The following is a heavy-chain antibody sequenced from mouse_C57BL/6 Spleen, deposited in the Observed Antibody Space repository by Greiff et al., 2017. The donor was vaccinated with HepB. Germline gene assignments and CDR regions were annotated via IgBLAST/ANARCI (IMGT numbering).Heavy chain of an antibody. Sequence: LVESGGGLVKPGGSLKLSCAASGFTFSSYAMSWVRQTPEKRLEWVATISDGGSYTYYPDNVKGRFTISRDNAKNNLYLQMSHLKSEDTAMYYCARDGYYGSSHWYFDVWGTGTTVTVSS. J-gene: IGHJ1*03. D-gene: IGHD1-1*01. V-gene: IGHV5-4*01. CDR2: ISDGGSYT. CDR3: ARDGYYGSSHWYFDV. CDR1: GFTFSSYA.